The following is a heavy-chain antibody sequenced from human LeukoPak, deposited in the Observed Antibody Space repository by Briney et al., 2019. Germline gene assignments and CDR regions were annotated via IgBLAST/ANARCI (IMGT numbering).Heavy chain of an antibody. CDR1: GGSISSYY. V-gene: IGHV4-4*07. CDR3: ARETATGNWYYFDY. J-gene: IGHJ4*02. Sequence: TSETLSLTCTVSGGSISSYYWSWIRQPAGKGLEWIGRVYTSGSTNSNPSLKSRVTMSGDTSKSQLSLKLGSVTAADTAVYYCARETATGNWYYFDYWGQGTLVTVSS. CDR2: VYTSGST. D-gene: IGHD1-1*01.